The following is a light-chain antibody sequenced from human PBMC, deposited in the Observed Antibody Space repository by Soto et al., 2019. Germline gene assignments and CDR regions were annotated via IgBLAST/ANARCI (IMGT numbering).Light chain of an antibody. CDR1: SSNIGTYT. Sequence: QSVLTQPPSVSGTPGQSITISCSGSSSNIGTYTLNWYQHLPGTAPKLLFSTDDKRPSGVADRFSCSKSGTSASLAISGLHAEDEADYYCAAWDDRVSGVVFGGGTKLTVL. CDR2: TDD. CDR3: AAWDDRVSGVV. J-gene: IGLJ2*01. V-gene: IGLV1-44*01.